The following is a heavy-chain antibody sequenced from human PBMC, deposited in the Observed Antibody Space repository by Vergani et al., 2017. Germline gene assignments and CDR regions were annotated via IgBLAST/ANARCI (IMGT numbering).Heavy chain of an antibody. V-gene: IGHV4-34*01. J-gene: IGHJ6*02. Sequence: QVQLQQWGAGLLKPSETLSLTCAVYGGSFSGYYWSWIRQPPGKGLEWIGEINHSGSTNYNPSLKSRVTISVDTSKNQFSLKLSSVTAADTAVYYCARFPMVRGARSGGMDVWGQGTTVTVSS. CDR3: ARFPMVRGARSGGMDV. CDR2: INHSGST. D-gene: IGHD3-10*01. CDR1: GGSFSGYY.